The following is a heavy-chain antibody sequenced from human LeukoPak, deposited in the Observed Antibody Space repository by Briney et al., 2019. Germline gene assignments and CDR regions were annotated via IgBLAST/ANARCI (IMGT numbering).Heavy chain of an antibody. CDR1: GFTFSSSA. V-gene: IGHV3-30*02. CDR3: AKVLPNVLTGYYNFFAD. CDR2: IRYDGNIK. D-gene: IGHD3-9*01. J-gene: IGHJ4*02. Sequence: GGSLRLSCAASGFTFSSSAMHWVRRVPGKGLEWVAFIRYDGNIKYYAESVKGRFTISRDNSKNTLNLQMNSLRAEDSAVYYCAKVLPNVLTGYYNFFADWGQGTLVTVSS.